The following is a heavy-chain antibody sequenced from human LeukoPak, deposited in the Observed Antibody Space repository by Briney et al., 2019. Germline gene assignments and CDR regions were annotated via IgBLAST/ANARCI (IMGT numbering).Heavy chain of an antibody. Sequence: ASVKVSCKASGYTFTSYYMHWVRQAPGQGLEWMGWINPHSGGTNYAQKFQGRVTMTRDTTVSTAYMELNTLTSDDTAVYYCARGGQIYDYVWGSYLDFWGQGNLVTVSS. CDR2: INPHSGGT. V-gene: IGHV1-2*02. CDR3: ARGGQIYDYVWGSYLDF. D-gene: IGHD3-16*02. CDR1: GYTFTSYY. J-gene: IGHJ4*02.